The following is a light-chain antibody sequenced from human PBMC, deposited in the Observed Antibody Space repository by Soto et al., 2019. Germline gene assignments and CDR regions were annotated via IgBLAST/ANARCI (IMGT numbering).Light chain of an antibody. Sequence: QSVLTQPPSASGSPGQSVAISCTGTSSDVGGYNYVSWYQQHPGKAPKLMIYEVNKRPSGVPDRFSGSKSGNTDSLTVSGLQAEDEADYYCSSYAGSSNPLGTVTKVTV. CDR3: SSYAGSSNP. V-gene: IGLV2-8*01. CDR2: EVN. CDR1: SSDVGGYNY. J-gene: IGLJ1*01.